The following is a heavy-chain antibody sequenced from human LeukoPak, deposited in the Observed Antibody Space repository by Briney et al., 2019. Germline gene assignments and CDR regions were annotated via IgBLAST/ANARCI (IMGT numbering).Heavy chain of an antibody. V-gene: IGHV4-34*01. Sequence: SATLSFTCAVAGGTFNGYAYTWIRKPPGKGLEWIGEIIHSGGTSYNPSLKSRLTISVDTSRKQFSLKLTSVTAADTALYFCARGPLAFRRVAGIFSWGRGTQVTVSS. CDR1: GGTFNGYA. CDR2: IIHSGGT. D-gene: IGHD6-19*01. CDR3: ARGPLAFRRVAGIFS. J-gene: IGHJ5*02.